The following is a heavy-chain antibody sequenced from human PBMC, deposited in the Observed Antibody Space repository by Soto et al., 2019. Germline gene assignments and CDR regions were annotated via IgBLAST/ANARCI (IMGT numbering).Heavy chain of an antibody. V-gene: IGHV4-39*01. Sequence: SETLSLTCTVSGGSISSSSYYWGWIRQPPGKGLEWIGSIYYSGSTYYNPSLKSRVTISVDTSKNQFSLKLSSVTAADTAVYYCARQGGRLQDFDYWGQGTLVTVSS. CDR3: ARQGGRLQDFDY. D-gene: IGHD4-4*01. J-gene: IGHJ4*02. CDR1: GGSISSSSYY. CDR2: IYYSGST.